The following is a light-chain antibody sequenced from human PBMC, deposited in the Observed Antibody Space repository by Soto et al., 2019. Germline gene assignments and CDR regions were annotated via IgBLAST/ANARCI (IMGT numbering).Light chain of an antibody. J-gene: IGKJ5*01. CDR1: QSVSSSY. CDR2: GAS. Sequence: EIALTQSPGTLSLSPGERATLSCRASQSVSSSYLAWYQQKPGQAPRLLIYGASSRATGSPDRFSGSGSGTDFTLTISRLEPEDFVVYYCQQYGSSPPITFGQGTRLEIK. V-gene: IGKV3-20*01. CDR3: QQYGSSPPIT.